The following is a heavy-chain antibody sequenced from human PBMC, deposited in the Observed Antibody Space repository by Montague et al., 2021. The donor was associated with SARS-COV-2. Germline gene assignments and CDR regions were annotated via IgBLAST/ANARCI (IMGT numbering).Heavy chain of an antibody. CDR3: ARGIWFGELLTGYHYYGMDV. J-gene: IGHJ6*02. D-gene: IGHD3-10*01. V-gene: IGHV6-1*01. CDR2: TYYRSKWYN. CDR1: GDSVSSNSAA. Sequence: CAISGDSVSSNSAAWNWIRQSPSRGLEWLGRTYYRSKWYNDYAVSVKSRITINPDTSKNLFSLQLNSVTPEDTAVYYCARGIWFGELLTGYHYYGMDVWGQGTTVTVSS.